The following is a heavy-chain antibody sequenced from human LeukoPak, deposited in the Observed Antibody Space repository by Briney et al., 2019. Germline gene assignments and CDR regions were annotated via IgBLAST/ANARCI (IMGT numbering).Heavy chain of an antibody. CDR3: PRAFNYDLFRTPLGGFDY. D-gene: IGHD3-3*01. CDR1: GGSISRSSYY. J-gene: IGHJ4*02. V-gene: IGHV4-39*07. CDR2: IYYSGST. Sequence: SETLSLTCTVSGGSISRSSYYWGWIRQPPGKGLEWIGSIYYSGSTYYNPSLKSRVTISVDTSRNQFSLKLSSVTAADTAVYYCPRAFNYDLFRTPLGGFDYWGQGTLVTVSS.